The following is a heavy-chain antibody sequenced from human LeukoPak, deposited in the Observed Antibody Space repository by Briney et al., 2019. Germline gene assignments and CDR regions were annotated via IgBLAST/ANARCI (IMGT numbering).Heavy chain of an antibody. D-gene: IGHD2-15*01. J-gene: IGHJ4*02. CDR2: IIPIFGTA. Sequence: SVKVACKASGGTFGSHAINWARQAPGEGLEWMGGIIPIFGTANYTHKFQGRVSMTADESTATAYMELSSLRAEDTAIYCASALGYCSGGSCYSHYRGGDSWGQGTLVTVSS. CDR1: GGTFGSHA. CDR3: SALGYCSGGSCYSHYRGGDS. V-gene: IGHV1-69*13.